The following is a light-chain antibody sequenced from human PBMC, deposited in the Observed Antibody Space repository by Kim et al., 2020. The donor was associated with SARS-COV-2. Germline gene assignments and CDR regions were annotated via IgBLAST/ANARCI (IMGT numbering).Light chain of an antibody. V-gene: IGLV1-40*01. CDR2: GNS. Sequence: RRVTISCSGSSSNIGAGYDVHWYQQLPGTAPKLLIYGNSNRPSGVPDRFSGSKSGTSASLAITGLQAEDEVDYYCQSYDSSLSGYVFGTGTRSPS. J-gene: IGLJ1*01. CDR1: SSNIGAGYD. CDR3: QSYDSSLSGYV.